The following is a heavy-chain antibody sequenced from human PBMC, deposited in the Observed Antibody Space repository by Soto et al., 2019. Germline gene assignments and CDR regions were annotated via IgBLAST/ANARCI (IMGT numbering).Heavy chain of an antibody. CDR3: ARESYDSSGYFHPPVDY. D-gene: IGHD3-22*01. CDR2: ISAYNGNT. J-gene: IGHJ4*02. V-gene: IGHV1-18*01. Sequence: ASVKVSCKASGYTFTSYGISWVRQAPGQGLEWMGWISAYNGNTNYAQKLQGRVTMTTDTSTSTAYMELSSLRSEDTAVYYCARESYDSSGYFHPPVDYWGQGTLVTVSS. CDR1: GYTFTSYG.